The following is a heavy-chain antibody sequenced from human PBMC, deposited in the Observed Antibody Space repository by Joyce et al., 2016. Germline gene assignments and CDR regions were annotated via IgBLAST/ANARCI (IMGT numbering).Heavy chain of an antibody. CDR1: GYTFTRYA. CDR2: INPDTGNP. D-gene: IGHD1-1*01. Sequence: QVNLVQSGAEVKRRGASVTVSCKASGYTFTRYALHWVRQAPGQSLEWMGRINPDTGNPVDSQKFQDRVTVTRDTSASTVYIELRTLRSEDTAMYYCARDTGRDWNLDYWGQGTLIAVSS. V-gene: IGHV1-3*01. J-gene: IGHJ4*02. CDR3: ARDTGRDWNLDY.